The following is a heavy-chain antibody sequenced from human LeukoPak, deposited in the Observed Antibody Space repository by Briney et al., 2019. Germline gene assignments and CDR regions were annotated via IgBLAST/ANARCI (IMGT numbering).Heavy chain of an antibody. J-gene: IGHJ4*02. V-gene: IGHV1-2*02. Sequence: GASVKVSCKASGYTFTGSYMHWVRQAPGQGLEWMGWISPNSGGTKYALKFQGRVTMIRDTSINTAYMELSRLRSDDTAVYYCARGDGSSWTNFDFWGQGTLVTVSS. D-gene: IGHD6-13*01. CDR1: GYTFTGSY. CDR2: ISPNSGGT. CDR3: ARGDGSSWTNFDF.